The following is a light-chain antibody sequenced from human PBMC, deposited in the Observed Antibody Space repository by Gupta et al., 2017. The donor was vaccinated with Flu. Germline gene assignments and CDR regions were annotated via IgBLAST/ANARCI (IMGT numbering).Light chain of an antibody. J-gene: IGKJ4*01. CDR1: QSVFFSSSNKNY. CDR2: WAS. CDR3: QQYSSLPT. V-gene: IGKV4-1*01. Sequence: DIVMTQSPDSLAASLGERATINCKSSQSVFFSSSNKNYLAWYQQKPGQPPKLLIYWASTRESGVPDRFSGSGSGTDFTLTISRLQAEDVAVYYCQQYSSLPTFGGGTKVEIK.